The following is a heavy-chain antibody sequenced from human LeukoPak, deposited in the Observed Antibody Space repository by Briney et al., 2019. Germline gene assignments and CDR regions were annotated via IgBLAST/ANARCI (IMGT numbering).Heavy chain of an antibody. V-gene: IGHV1-18*01. Sequence: GASVKVSCKASGYTFTNYGISWVRQXXGQGXGWXGWXXTYNGYTTYAQKLQGRVTMTTDTSTSTAYMELRSLRSDDTAIYYCARSYFDSSGYGWFDPWGQGTLVTVSS. J-gene: IGHJ5*02. CDR1: GYTFTNYG. CDR2: XXTYNGYT. D-gene: IGHD3-22*01. CDR3: ARSYFDSSGYGWFDP.